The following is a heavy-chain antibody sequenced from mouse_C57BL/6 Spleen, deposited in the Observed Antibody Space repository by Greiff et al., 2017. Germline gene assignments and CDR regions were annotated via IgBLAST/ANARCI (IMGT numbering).Heavy chain of an antibody. CDR2: IDPENGDT. CDR1: GFNIKDDY. Sequence: VQLQQSGAELVRPGASVKLSCTASGFNIKDDYMHWVKQRPEQGLEWIGWIDPENGDTEYASKFQGKATITADTSSNTAYLQRSSLTSEDTAVYYCTTGMAWGYWGQGTTLTVSS. J-gene: IGHJ2*01. V-gene: IGHV14-4*01. D-gene: IGHD2-3*01. CDR3: TTGMAWGY.